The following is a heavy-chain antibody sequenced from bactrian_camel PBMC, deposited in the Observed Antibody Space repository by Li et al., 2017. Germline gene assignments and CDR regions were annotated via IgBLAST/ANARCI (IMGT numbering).Heavy chain of an antibody. V-gene: IGHV3S31*01. Sequence: VQLVESGGGLVQPGGSLRLSCATSGFRFNITAMSWARQAPGKELEWVSGINSGGGSTYYLDSVKGRFTISRDNAKNILYLQMSNLEPEDSATYYCAADPFMGWAQASGVVKYMYWGQGTQVTVS. CDR2: INSGGGST. CDR3: AADPFMGWAQASGVVKYMY. CDR1: GFRFNITA. J-gene: IGHJ4*01. D-gene: IGHD5*01.